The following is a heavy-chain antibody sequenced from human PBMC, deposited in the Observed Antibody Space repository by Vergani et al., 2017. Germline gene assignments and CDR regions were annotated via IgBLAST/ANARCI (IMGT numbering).Heavy chain of an antibody. CDR3: ARRYDYVWGSYRYSYYFDY. V-gene: IGHV5-51*01. D-gene: IGHD3-16*02. J-gene: IGHJ4*02. CDR2: IYPGDSDT. Sequence: VQLVQSGAEVKKPGESLKISCKGSGYSFTSYWIGWVRQMPGKGLEWMGIIYPGDSDTRYSPSFQGQVTISADKSISTAYLQWSSLKASDTAMYYCARRYDYVWGSYRYSYYFDYWGQGTLVTVSS. CDR1: GYSFTSYW.